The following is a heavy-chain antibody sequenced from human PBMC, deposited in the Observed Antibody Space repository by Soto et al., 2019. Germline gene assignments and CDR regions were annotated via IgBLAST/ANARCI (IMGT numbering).Heavy chain of an antibody. CDR3: ASASLTAYYSY. Sequence: EVQLVESGGGLVQPGGSLRLSCIASGFTCSSYNMHWVRQAPGKGLEYVSAINTNGYNTYYANSVKGRFTISRDNSKNTMYLQMGSLRAEDMAVYYCASASLTAYYSYWGQGTLVTVSS. J-gene: IGHJ4*02. CDR1: GFTCSSYN. V-gene: IGHV3-64*01. CDR2: INTNGYNT. D-gene: IGHD1-26*01.